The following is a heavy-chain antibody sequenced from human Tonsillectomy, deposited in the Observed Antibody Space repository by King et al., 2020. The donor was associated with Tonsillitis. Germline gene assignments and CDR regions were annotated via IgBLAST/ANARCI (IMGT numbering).Heavy chain of an antibody. J-gene: IGHJ4*02. CDR1: GFTFRSYG. CDR3: AKGLRYFAWLFPGDY. D-gene: IGHD3-9*01. CDR2: ISYDGSDK. V-gene: IGHV3-30*18. Sequence: VQLVESGGGVVQPGRSLRLSCAASGFTFRSYGMHWVRQAPGKGLEWVAVISYDGSDKYHIDSVKGRFTISRDNSKNTLYLQMNSLRAEDTAVYYCAKGLRYFAWLFPGDYWGQGTLVTVSS.